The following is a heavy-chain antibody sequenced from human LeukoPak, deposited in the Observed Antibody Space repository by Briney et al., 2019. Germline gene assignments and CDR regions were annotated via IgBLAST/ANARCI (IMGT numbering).Heavy chain of an antibody. D-gene: IGHD1-26*01. CDR1: GGSISSYS. CDR3: ARGDRSGTYYIVTDYFDY. J-gene: IGHJ4*02. Sequence: PSETLSLTCTVSGGSISSYSWNWIRQPAGKGLEWIGRIYTSGSTTYNPSLKSRVTMSIDTSKNQFSLKLSSVTAADTAVYYCARGDRSGTYYIVTDYFDYWSQGTLVTVYS. V-gene: IGHV4-4*07. CDR2: IYTSGST.